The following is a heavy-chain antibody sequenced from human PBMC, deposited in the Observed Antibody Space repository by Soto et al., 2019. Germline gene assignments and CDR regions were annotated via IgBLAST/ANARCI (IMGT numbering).Heavy chain of an antibody. CDR2: INYDGYS. V-gene: IGHV4-59*08. D-gene: IGHD3-10*01. J-gene: IGHJ6*02. Sequence: QVQLQESGPGLVKPSETLSLTCTVSGGSITNYYCSWFRQPPGKGLEWIGYINYDGYSAYNLSLNRRVTLSMHASKTQFSLMLDSVTATDTAVYYCARHGFGPLHGLVDVWGPGTTVIVSS. CDR1: GGSITNYY. CDR3: ARHGFGPLHGLVDV.